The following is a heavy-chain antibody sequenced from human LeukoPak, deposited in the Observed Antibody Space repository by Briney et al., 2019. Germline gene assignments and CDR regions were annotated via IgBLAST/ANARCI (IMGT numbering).Heavy chain of an antibody. CDR1: GFTFSSYG. D-gene: IGHD3-22*01. J-gene: IGHJ4*02. CDR3: AKDEVDYYDSSGYSLSDY. CDR2: IRYDGSNK. Sequence: GGSLRLSCAASGFTFSSYGMHWVRQAPGKGLEWVAFIRYDGSNKYYADSVKGRFTISRDNSKNTLYLQMNSLRAEDTAVYYCAKDEVDYYDSSGYSLSDYWGQGTLVTVSS. V-gene: IGHV3-30*02.